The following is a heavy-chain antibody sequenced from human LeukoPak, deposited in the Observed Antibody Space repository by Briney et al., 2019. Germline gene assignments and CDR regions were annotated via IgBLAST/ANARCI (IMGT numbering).Heavy chain of an antibody. D-gene: IGHD4-17*01. Sequence: SETLSLTCTVSGYSIGSGYYWGWIRQAPGKGLEWIGSIYHSGSTYYNPSLKSRVTISLDSSRNQFSLKLSSVTAADTAVYFCAGYHAYGVTTPPLGYWGQGTLVTVSS. CDR1: GYSIGSGYY. V-gene: IGHV4-38-2*02. CDR3: AGYHAYGVTTPPLGY. J-gene: IGHJ4*02. CDR2: IYHSGST.